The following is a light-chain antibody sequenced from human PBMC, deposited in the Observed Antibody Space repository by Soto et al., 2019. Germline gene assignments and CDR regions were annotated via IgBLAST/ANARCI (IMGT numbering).Light chain of an antibody. CDR1: QSISSY. CDR3: QQKYSTTRT. V-gene: IGKV1-39*01. CDR2: AAS. Sequence: EIQRTESASSLSASVGDRVTITCRASQSISSYLNWYQQKPGKAPKLLIYAASSLQSGVPSRFSGSGSGTDVTLTISSLKQEDFATYYCQQKYSTTRTFGQGTMVDIK. J-gene: IGKJ1*01.